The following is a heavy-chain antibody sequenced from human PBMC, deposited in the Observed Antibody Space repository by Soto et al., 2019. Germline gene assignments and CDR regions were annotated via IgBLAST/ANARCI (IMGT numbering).Heavy chain of an antibody. D-gene: IGHD2-2*01. J-gene: IGHJ6*02. CDR3: ASDGRIVVVPAGSYYYYYGMDV. CDR2: ISAYNGNT. V-gene: IGHV1-18*04. Sequence: ASVKVSCKASGYTFTSYGISWVRQAPGQGLEWMGWISAYNGNTNYAQKLQGRVTMTTDTSTSTAYMELRSLRTDDTAVYYCASDGRIVVVPAGSYYYYYGMDVWGQGTTVTVSS. CDR1: GYTFTSYG.